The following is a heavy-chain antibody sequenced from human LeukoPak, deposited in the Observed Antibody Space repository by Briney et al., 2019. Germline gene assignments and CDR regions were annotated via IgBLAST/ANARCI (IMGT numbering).Heavy chain of an antibody. CDR3: ARAKRPLGSYYYDY. V-gene: IGHV1-2*02. Sequence: ASVKVSCKASGYTFTGYYMHWVRQAPGQGIEWMGWINPNSGGTNYAQKFQGRVTMTRDTSISTAYMELSRLRSDDTAVYYCARAKRPLGSYYYDYWGQGTLVTVSS. D-gene: IGHD1-26*01. CDR1: GYTFTGYY. J-gene: IGHJ4*02. CDR2: INPNSGGT.